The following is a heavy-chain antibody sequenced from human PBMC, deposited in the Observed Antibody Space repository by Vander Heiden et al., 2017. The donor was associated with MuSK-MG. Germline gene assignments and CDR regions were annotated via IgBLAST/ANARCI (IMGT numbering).Heavy chain of an antibody. J-gene: IGHJ3*02. V-gene: IGHV4-30-2*01. D-gene: IGHD3-22*01. CDR2: IYHSGST. CDR1: AACIGRGGYA. Sequence: QLHLQESGSGLAKTSQTLSLTCAVSAACIGRGGYAWSWIRQPPGKGLEWIGYIYHSGSTYYNPSLKSRVTISVDRSKNQFSLKLSSVTAADTAVYYCARGDYYDSSGYYYDAFDIWGQGTMVTVSS. CDR3: ARGDYYDSSGYYYDAFDI.